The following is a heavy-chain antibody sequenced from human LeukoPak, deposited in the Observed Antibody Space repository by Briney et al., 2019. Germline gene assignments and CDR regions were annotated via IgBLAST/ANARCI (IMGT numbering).Heavy chain of an antibody. Sequence: GESLKISCKGSGYSFTSYWIGWVRQMPGKGLEWMGIIYPGDSDTRYSPSFQGQVTISAGKSISTAYLQWSSLKASDTAMYYCARQKVTVVRGVIITEYFDYWGQGTLVTVSS. CDR1: GYSFTSYW. V-gene: IGHV5-51*01. D-gene: IGHD3-10*01. J-gene: IGHJ4*02. CDR2: IYPGDSDT. CDR3: ARQKVTVVRGVIITEYFDY.